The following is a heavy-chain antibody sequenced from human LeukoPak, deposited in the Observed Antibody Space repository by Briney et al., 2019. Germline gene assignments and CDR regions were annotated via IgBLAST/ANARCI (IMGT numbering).Heavy chain of an antibody. CDR3: ARRFCSGSSCYYFDY. J-gene: IGHJ4*02. CDR1: GHSFTNYW. V-gene: IGHV5-51*01. D-gene: IGHD2-2*01. Sequence: GESLKISCKGYGHSFTNYWIGWVRQMPGKGLEWMGIIYPGDSDTRYSPSFQGQVTISADKSISTAYLQWSSLKASDTAMYYCARRFCSGSSCYYFDYWGQGTLVTVSS. CDR2: IYPGDSDT.